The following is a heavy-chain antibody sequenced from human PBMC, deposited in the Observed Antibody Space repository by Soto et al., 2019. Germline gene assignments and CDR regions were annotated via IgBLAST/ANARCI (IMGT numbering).Heavy chain of an antibody. CDR2: ISSSSSYI. V-gene: IGHV3-21*01. J-gene: IGHJ6*02. Sequence: GGSLRLSCAASGFTFSSYSMNWVRQAPGKGLEWVSSISSSSSYIYYADSVKGRFTISRDNAKNSLYLQMNSLRAEDTAVYYCARDRSDYGDYVSYYYGMDVWGQGTTVTVSS. D-gene: IGHD4-17*01. CDR1: GFTFSSYS. CDR3: ARDRSDYGDYVSYYYGMDV.